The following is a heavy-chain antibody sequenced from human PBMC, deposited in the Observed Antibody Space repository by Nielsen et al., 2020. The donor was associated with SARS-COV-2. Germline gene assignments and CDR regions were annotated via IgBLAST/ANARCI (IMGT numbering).Heavy chain of an antibody. CDR2: IIPIFGTA. Sequence: SVKVSCKASGYTFTSYGISWVQQAPGQGLDWMGGIIPIFGTANYAQKFQGRVTITADKSTSSAYMELSSLRSEDTAVYYCARTYYYDSSGYYYDYWGQGTLVTVSS. V-gene: IGHV1-69*06. D-gene: IGHD3-22*01. CDR3: ARTYYYDSSGYYYDY. CDR1: GYTFTSYG. J-gene: IGHJ4*02.